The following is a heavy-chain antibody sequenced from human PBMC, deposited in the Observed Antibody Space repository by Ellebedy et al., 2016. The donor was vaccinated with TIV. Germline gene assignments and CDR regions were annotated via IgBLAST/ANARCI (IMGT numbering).Heavy chain of an antibody. V-gene: IGHV3-13*01. CDR2: FGTAGDT. J-gene: IGHJ4*02. D-gene: IGHD5-18*01. CDR3: ARVRFGDTAVDY. Sequence: ESLKISCAASGFTFRSYDMHWVRQATGKGLEWVSAFGTAGDTYYPGSVKGRFTISRENAKNSLYLQMNSLRAEDTAVYYCARVRFGDTAVDYWGQGTLVTVSS. CDR1: GFTFRSYD.